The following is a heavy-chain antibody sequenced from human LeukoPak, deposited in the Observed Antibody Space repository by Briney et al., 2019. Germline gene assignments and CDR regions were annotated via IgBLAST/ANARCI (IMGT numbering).Heavy chain of an antibody. CDR3: ARAYYYGSGSYLTFDY. CDR1: GGSISSYY. J-gene: IGHJ4*02. Sequence: PSETLSLTCTVSGGSISSYYWSWIRQPAGKGLEWIGRIYTSGSTNYNPSLKSRVTMSVDTSKNQFSLKLSSVTAADTAVYYCARAYYYGSGSYLTFDYWGQGTLVTVSS. CDR2: IYTSGST. V-gene: IGHV4-4*07. D-gene: IGHD3-10*01.